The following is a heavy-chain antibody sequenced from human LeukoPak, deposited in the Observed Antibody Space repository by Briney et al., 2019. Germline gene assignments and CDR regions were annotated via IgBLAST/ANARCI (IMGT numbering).Heavy chain of an antibody. Sequence: RGASVKVSCKPSGYTFTSYDIYWVREATRQGLEWMGWMNPISGNTGYAQKFQGRVTMTTNTSISTAYMELSSLRSEDTAVYYCARGKADYFDYWGQGTLVTVSS. CDR1: GYTFTSYD. CDR3: ARGKADYFDY. D-gene: IGHD2-15*01. CDR2: MNPISGNT. J-gene: IGHJ4*02. V-gene: IGHV1-8*01.